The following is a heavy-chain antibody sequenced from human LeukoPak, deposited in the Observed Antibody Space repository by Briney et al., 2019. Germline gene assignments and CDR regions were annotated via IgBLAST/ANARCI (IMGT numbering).Heavy chain of an antibody. D-gene: IGHD3-10*01. J-gene: IGHJ4*02. CDR2: VRSKGYGGTT. CDR3: TRGGSGSPIVLAY. Sequence: GGSLRLSCTSSGFIFGDYAMNWVRQAPGKGLEWVGFVRSKGYGGTTEYAASVEGRFTISRDESKSIAYLQMNSLKTEDTAVYYCTRGGSGSPIVLAYWGQGALVTVSS. CDR1: GFIFGDYA. V-gene: IGHV3-49*04.